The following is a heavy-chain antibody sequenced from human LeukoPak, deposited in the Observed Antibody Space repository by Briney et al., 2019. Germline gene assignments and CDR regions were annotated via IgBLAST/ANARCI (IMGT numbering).Heavy chain of an antibody. Sequence: GGSLRLSCAASGFTFSTYAMSWVRQAPGKGLEWVSGISGSATYTHYADSVKGRFTISRDNSKNTLYLQMNSLRAEDTAVYYCSKDRPRSSFDYWGQGILVTVSS. CDR1: GFTFSTYA. CDR3: SKDRPRSSFDY. D-gene: IGHD6-6*01. J-gene: IGHJ4*02. V-gene: IGHV3-23*01. CDR2: ISGSATYT.